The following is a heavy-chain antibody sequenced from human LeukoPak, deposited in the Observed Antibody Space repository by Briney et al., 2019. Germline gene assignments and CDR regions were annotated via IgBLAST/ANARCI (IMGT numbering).Heavy chain of an antibody. CDR3: ARCSSSHLRGAFDI. CDR1: GGTFSSYA. CDR2: TIPIFGTA. D-gene: IGHD6-6*01. J-gene: IGHJ3*02. V-gene: IGHV1-69*13. Sequence: SVKVSCKASGGTFSSYAISWVRQAPGQGLEWMGGTIPIFGTANYAQKFQGRVTITADESTSTAYMELSSLRSEDTAMYYCARCSSSHLRGAFDIWGQGTMVTVSS.